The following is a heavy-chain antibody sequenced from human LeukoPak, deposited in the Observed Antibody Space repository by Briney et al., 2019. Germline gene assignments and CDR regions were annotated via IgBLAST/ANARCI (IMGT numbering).Heavy chain of an antibody. V-gene: IGHV4-59*01. J-gene: IGHJ4*02. CDR2: IYYSGST. CDR1: GGSISSYY. D-gene: IGHD3-22*01. CDR3: ARVTGYMIEDYFDY. Sequence: SETLSLTCTVSGGSISSYYWSWIRQPPGRGLEWIGYIYYSGSTNYNPSLKSRVTISVDTSKNQFSLRLRSVTAADTAVYYCARVTGYMIEDYFDYWGQGTLVTVSS.